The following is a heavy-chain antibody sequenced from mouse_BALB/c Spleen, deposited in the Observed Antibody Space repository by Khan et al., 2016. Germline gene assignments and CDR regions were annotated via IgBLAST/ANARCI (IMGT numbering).Heavy chain of an antibody. D-gene: IGHD1-1*01. CDR1: GYTFTNYG. Sequence: QIQLVQSGPELKKPGETVKISCKASGYTFTNYGVNWVKQTPGKGLRWMGWINTYTGEPAYADDFKGRFAFSLETSASTAYLQINNLKNEDTTTYFGARTYYGYAMDYWGQGTSVTVSS. CDR2: INTYTGEP. J-gene: IGHJ4*01. V-gene: IGHV9-3-1*01. CDR3: ARTYYGYAMDY.